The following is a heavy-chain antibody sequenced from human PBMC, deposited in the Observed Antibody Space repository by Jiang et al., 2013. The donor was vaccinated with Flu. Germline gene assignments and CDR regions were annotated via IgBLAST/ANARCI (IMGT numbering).Heavy chain of an antibody. Sequence: SGAEVKKPGASVKVSCKASGYTFTGYYMHWVRQAPGQGLEWMGWINPNSGGTNYAQKFQGRVTMTRDTSISTAYMELSRLRSDDTAVYYCARDASSAGIMVFGVVTYNWFDPWGQGTLVTVSS. CDR3: ARDASSAGIMVFGVVTYNWFDP. D-gene: IGHD3-3*01. CDR2: INPNSGGT. CDR1: GYTFTGYY. J-gene: IGHJ5*02. V-gene: IGHV1-2*02.